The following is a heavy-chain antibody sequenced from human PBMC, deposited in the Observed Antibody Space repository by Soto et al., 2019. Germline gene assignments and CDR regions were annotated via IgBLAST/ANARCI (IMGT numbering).Heavy chain of an antibody. V-gene: IGHV3-30-3*01. CDR3: ARTPRIAVAGNEYFQH. D-gene: IGHD6-19*01. CDR2: ISYDGSNK. Sequence: VGSLRLSCAASGFTFSSYAMHWVRQAPGKGLEWVAVISYDGSNKYYADSVKGRFTISRDNSKNTLYLQMNSLRAEDTAVYYCARTPRIAVAGNEYFQHWGQGTLVTVSS. CDR1: GFTFSSYA. J-gene: IGHJ1*01.